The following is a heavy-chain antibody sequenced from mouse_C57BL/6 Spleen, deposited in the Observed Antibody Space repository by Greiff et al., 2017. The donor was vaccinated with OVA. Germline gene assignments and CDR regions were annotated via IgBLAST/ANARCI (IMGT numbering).Heavy chain of an antibody. V-gene: IGHV1-52*01. CDR3: ARGEKTGSEDFDV. J-gene: IGHJ1*03. D-gene: IGHD4-1*01. Sequence: QVQLQQPGAELVRPGSSVKLSCKASGYTFTSYWMHWVKQRPIQGLEWIGNIDPSDSETHYNQKFKDKATLTVDKSSSTAYMQLSSLTSEDSAVYYCARGEKTGSEDFDVWGTGTTVTVSS. CDR2: IDPSDSET. CDR1: GYTFTSYW.